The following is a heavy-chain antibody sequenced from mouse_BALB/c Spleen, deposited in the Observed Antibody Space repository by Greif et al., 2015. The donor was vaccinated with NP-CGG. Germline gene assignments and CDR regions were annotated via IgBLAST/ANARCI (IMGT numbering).Heavy chain of an antibody. CDR3: ARWDWYFDV. CDR1: GFNIKDTY. Sequence: LVESGAELVKPGASVKLSCTASGFNIKDTYMHWVKQRPEQGLEWIGRIDPANGNTKYDPKFQGKATITADTSSNTAYLQHSSLTSEDTAVYYCARWDWYFDVWGAGTTVTVSS. J-gene: IGHJ1*01. CDR2: IDPANGNT. V-gene: IGHV14-3*02.